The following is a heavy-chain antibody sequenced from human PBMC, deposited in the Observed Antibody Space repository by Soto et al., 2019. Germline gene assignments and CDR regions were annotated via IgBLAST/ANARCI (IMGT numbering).Heavy chain of an antibody. CDR1: GFTFINYA. CDR3: AKDYGSPRYFFDY. J-gene: IGHJ4*02. CDR2: ISGNGAST. V-gene: IGHV3-23*01. Sequence: PGGSLRLSCAASGFTFINYAMTWVRQAPGEGLEWVSTISGNGASTHYADSVKGRFSISRDNSKNTLYLQMNSLRADDTAVYYCAKDYGSPRYFFDYWGQGALVTVSS. D-gene: IGHD6-19*01.